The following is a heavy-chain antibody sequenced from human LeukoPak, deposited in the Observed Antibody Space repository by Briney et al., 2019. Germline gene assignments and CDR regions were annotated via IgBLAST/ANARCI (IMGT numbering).Heavy chain of an antibody. D-gene: IGHD6-19*01. Sequence: ASVKVSCKASGYPFTNYGTSWVRQAPGQGLEWMGWTSNYNGYTKYADKFQGRVTMTTDTSTTTAHMELRSLRSGDTAVYYCARDLGAAGWTSSGWFRTPDYWGQGTLVTVSS. CDR1: GYPFTNYG. CDR2: TSNYNGYT. J-gene: IGHJ4*02. V-gene: IGHV1-18*01. CDR3: ARDLGAAGWTSSGWFRTPDY.